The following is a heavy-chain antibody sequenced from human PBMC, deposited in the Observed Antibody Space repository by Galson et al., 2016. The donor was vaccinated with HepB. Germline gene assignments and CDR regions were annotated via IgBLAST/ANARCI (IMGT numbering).Heavy chain of an antibody. CDR2: IKQDRNEK. Sequence: SLRLSCAASGFTFNVYWITWVRQAPGKGLEWVANIKQDRNEKHYVDSVKGRFTISRDNANVSLHLEMNSLRAEDTAVYYCARRFPRYDILTDDYYYYLDVWGKGTTVTVSS. D-gene: IGHD3-9*01. CDR1: GFTFNVYW. V-gene: IGHV3-7*03. J-gene: IGHJ6*03. CDR3: ARRFPRYDILTDDYYYYLDV.